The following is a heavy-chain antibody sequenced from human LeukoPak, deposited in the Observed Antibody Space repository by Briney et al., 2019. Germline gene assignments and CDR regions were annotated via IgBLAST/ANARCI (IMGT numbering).Heavy chain of an antibody. CDR1: GYTFTSYG. CDR3: ARELQRYYYYMDV. D-gene: IGHD2-21*02. Sequence: ASVKVSCKASGYTFTSYGISWVRQAPGQGLEWMGWINPNSGGTNYAQKFQGRVTMTRDTSISTAYMELSRLRSDDTAVCYCARELQRYYYYMDVWGKGTTVTVSS. V-gene: IGHV1-2*02. CDR2: INPNSGGT. J-gene: IGHJ6*03.